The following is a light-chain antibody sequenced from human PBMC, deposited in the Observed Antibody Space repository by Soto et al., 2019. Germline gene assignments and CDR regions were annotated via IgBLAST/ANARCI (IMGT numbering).Light chain of an antibody. CDR3: QNYISAPPAGT. CDR2: AAS. CDR1: QGINNH. Sequence: DFQMTQSPSSLSATVGDRVTITCRASQGINNHLAWFQQKPGKVPKVLIYAASTLQSGVPSRFSGSGSGTDFTLTISSLQPEDVATYYCQNYISAPPAGTFGGGTKVEIK. V-gene: IGKV1-27*01. J-gene: IGKJ4*01.